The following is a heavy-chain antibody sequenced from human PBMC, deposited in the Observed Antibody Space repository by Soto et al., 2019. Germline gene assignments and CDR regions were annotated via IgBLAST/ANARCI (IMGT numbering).Heavy chain of an antibody. J-gene: IGHJ5*01. CDR1: GGSISSGGYY. D-gene: IGHD4-4*01. CDR3: ARERHPYINSQGVWFGS. Sequence: SETLSLTCTVSGGSISSGGYYWSWIRQHPGKGLEWIGNVYYSGSSHYNPSLKSRVTISIDTSKNQFSLKLSSVTAADTAVYYCARERHPYINSQGVWFGSWGQGILVTVSS. CDR2: VYYSGSS. V-gene: IGHV4-31*03.